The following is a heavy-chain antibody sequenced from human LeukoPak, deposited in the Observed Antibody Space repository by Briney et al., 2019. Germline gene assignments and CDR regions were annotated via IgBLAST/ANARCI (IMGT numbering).Heavy chain of an antibody. CDR1: GFTFRSSG. J-gene: IGHJ4*02. D-gene: IGHD1-1*01. CDR3: AREQQGRRAAFDY. CDR2: IWYDGNEI. V-gene: IGHV3-30*02. Sequence: GGSLRLSCAASGFTFRSSGMHWVRQTPGKGLEWVAFIWYDGNEIYYADSVKGRFTISRDNSRNTLYLQMNSLRTEGTAVYYCAREQQGRRAAFDYWGQGTLVTVSS.